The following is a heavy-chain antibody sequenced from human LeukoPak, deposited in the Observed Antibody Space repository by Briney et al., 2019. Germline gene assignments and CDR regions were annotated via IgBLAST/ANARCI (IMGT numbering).Heavy chain of an antibody. CDR2: ISGGTGST. V-gene: IGHV3-23*01. Sequence: GGSLRLSCAASGFTFSSYEMNWVRQAPGKGLEWVSGISGGTGSTYYADSVKGRFTISRDNSKNTVYLQMNSLRAEDTAVYYCAKGDSGYDYFAYWGQGTLVAVSS. CDR3: AKGDSGYDYFAY. J-gene: IGHJ4*02. D-gene: IGHD5-12*01. CDR1: GFTFSSYE.